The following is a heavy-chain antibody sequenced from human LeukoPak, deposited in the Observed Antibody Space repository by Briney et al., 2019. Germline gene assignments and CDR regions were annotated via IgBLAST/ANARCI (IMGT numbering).Heavy chain of an antibody. Sequence: PSETLSLTCILSSGSISSGSISNFYWNWIRQPPGKGLEWIGYIFYSGTTNYNPSLKSRVTISIDTSKNQFSLKLSSVTAADTAVYYCARSDCSGGARYINFDYWGQGTLVTVSS. CDR3: ARSDCSGGARYINFDY. D-gene: IGHD2-15*01. CDR1: SGSISSGSISNFY. J-gene: IGHJ4*02. CDR2: IFYSGTT. V-gene: IGHV4-61*01.